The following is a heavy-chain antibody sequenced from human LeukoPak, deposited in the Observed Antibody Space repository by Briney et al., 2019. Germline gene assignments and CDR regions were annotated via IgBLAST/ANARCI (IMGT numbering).Heavy chain of an antibody. Sequence: PGGSLRLSCAASGFTFSDYYMSWIRQAPGKGLGWVASIKHDGSEKYYVDSVRGRFTISRDNTMNSLYLQMSSLRAEDTAVYYCATDRGWRTSGYYLYYFEYWGQGTLVTYSS. CDR1: GFTFSDYY. D-gene: IGHD3-3*01. J-gene: IGHJ4*02. CDR2: IKHDGSEK. CDR3: ATDRGWRTSGYYLYYFEY. V-gene: IGHV3-7*01.